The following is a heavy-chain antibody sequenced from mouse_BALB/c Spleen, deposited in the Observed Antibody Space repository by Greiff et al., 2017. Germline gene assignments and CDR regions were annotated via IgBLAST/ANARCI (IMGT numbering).Heavy chain of an antibody. V-gene: IGHV3-8*02. CDR2: ISYSGST. CDR1: GDSITSGY. Sequence: EVKLEESGPSLVKPSQTLSLTCSVTGDSITSGYWNWIRKFPGNKLEYMGYISYSGSTYYNPSLKSRISITRDTSKNQYYLQLNSVTTEDTATYYCARYRYDVQAMDYWGQGTSVTVSS. J-gene: IGHJ4*01. D-gene: IGHD2-14*01. CDR3: ARYRYDVQAMDY.